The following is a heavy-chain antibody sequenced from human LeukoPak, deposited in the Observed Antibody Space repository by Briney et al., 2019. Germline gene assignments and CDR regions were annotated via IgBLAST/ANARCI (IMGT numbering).Heavy chain of an antibody. CDR2: ISSSSSYI. J-gene: IGHJ6*02. D-gene: IGHD3-22*01. Sequence: PGGSLRLSCAASGFTFSDYYMSWVRQAPGKGLEWVSSISSSSSYIYYADSVKGRFTISRDNAKNSLYLQMNSLRAEDTAVYYCARDGDVDYYDSSGYTNRYYYGMDVWGQGTTVTVSS. CDR1: GFTFSDYY. CDR3: ARDGDVDYYDSSGYTNRYYYGMDV. V-gene: IGHV3-11*06.